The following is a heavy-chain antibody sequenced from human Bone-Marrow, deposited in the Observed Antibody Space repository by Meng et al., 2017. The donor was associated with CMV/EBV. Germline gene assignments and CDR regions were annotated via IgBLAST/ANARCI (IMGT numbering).Heavy chain of an antibody. CDR1: GFTFSSYA. CDR3: AREVMVPAASHSDAFDI. V-gene: IGHV3-30-3*01. CDR2: ISYDGSNK. D-gene: IGHD2-2*01. J-gene: IGHJ3*02. Sequence: GESLKISCAASGFTFSSYAMHWVRQAPGKGLEWVAVISYDGSNKYYADSVKGRFTISRDNSKNTLYLQMNSLRAEDTAVYYCAREVMVPAASHSDAFDIWGQGTMVTVSS.